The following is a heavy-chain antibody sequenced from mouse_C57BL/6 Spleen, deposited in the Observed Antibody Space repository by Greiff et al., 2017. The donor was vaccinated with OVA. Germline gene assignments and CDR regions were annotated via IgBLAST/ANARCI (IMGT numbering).Heavy chain of an antibody. CDR2: ISSGSSTI. CDR3: ATGYYGFDY. V-gene: IGHV5-17*01. D-gene: IGHD1-1*01. Sequence: EVKLVESGGGLVKPGGSLKLSCAASGFTFSDYGMHWVRQAPEKGLEWVAYISSGSSTIYYADTVKGRFTISRDNSKNTLCLHMTSLRAEDTAMYYCATGYYGFDYWGQGTTLTVSS. CDR1: GFTFSDYG. J-gene: IGHJ2*01.